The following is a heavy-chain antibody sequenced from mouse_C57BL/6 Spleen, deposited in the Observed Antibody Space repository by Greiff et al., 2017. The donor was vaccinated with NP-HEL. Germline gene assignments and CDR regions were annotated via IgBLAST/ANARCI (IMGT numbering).Heavy chain of an antibody. V-gene: IGHV1-82*01. CDR1: GYAFSSSW. D-gene: IGHD1-1*01. CDR3: AREGGYYYLDY. Sequence: QVQLQQSVPELVKPGASVKISCKASGYAFSSSWMNWVKQRPGKGLEWIGRIYPGDGDTNYNGKFKGKATLTADKSSSTAYMQLSSLTSEDSAVYFCAREGGYYYLDYWGQGTTLTVSS. J-gene: IGHJ2*01. CDR2: IYPGDGDT.